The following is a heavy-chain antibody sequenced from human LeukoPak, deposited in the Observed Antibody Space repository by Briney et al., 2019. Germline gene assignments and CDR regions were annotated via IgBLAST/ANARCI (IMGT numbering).Heavy chain of an antibody. D-gene: IGHD1-26*01. J-gene: IGHJ6*03. CDR3: ARMYSGSYSSGYYYYYMDV. CDR1: GFPFSSYS. V-gene: IGHV3-21*01. CDR2: ISSSSSYI. Sequence: GSLKLSFAASGFPFSSYSMNWVRQAPGKGLGWVSSISSSSSYIYYADSVKGRFTISRDNAKNSLYLQMNSLRAEDTAVYYCARMYSGSYSSGYYYYYMDVWGKGTTVTVSS.